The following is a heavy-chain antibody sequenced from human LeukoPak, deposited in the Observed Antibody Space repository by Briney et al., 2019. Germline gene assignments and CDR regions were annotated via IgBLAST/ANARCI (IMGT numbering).Heavy chain of an antibody. D-gene: IGHD4-23*01. Sequence: PSETLSLTCTVSGGSISSYYWSWIRQPPGKGLEWIGYIYYSGSTNYNPSLKSRVTISVDTSKNQFSLKLSSVTAADTAVYYCARPITYYVGNNAFDIWGQGTMVTVSS. CDR3: ARPITYYVGNNAFDI. J-gene: IGHJ3*02. CDR1: GGSISSYY. CDR2: IYYSGST. V-gene: IGHV4-59*01.